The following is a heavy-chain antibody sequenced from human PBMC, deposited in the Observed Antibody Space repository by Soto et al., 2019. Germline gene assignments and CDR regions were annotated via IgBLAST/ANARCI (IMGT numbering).Heavy chain of an antibody. V-gene: IGHV3-53*02. CDR2: IYSGGST. J-gene: IGHJ4*02. D-gene: IGHD4-17*01. CDR3: AKEKIDDYGDYEGFDY. CDR1: GFTVSSNY. Sequence: EVQLVETGGGLIQPGGSLRLSCAASGFTVSSNYMSWVRQAPGKGLEWVSVIYSGGSTYYADSVKGRFTISRDNSKNTLYLQMNSLRAEDTAVYYCAKEKIDDYGDYEGFDYWGQGTLVTVSS.